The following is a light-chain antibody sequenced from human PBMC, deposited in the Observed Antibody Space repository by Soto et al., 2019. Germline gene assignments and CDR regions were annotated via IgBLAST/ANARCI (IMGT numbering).Light chain of an antibody. Sequence: QSALTQPASVSGSPGQSITISCTGTSSDVGRYNFVSWYQQHPGKVPKVMIYEVTKRPSGVSNRFSGSKSGNMAFLTISGLQAEDEADYYCCSDAGSGIYVFGTGTKVTVL. CDR1: SSDVGRYNF. CDR2: EVT. CDR3: CSDAGSGIYV. J-gene: IGLJ1*01. V-gene: IGLV2-23*02.